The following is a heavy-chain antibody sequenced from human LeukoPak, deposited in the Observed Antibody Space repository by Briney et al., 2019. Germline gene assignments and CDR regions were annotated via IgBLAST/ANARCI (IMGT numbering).Heavy chain of an antibody. CDR2: ISGSGGST. D-gene: IGHD2-15*01. J-gene: IGHJ4*02. Sequence: PGGSLRLSCAASGFTFSSYAMSWVRQAPGKGLEWVSAISGSGGSTYYAASVKGRFTISRDNSKNTLYLQINSLRAEDTAVYYCAKDLAATQLSYFDYWGQGTLVTVSS. CDR1: GFTFSSYA. CDR3: AKDLAATQLSYFDY. V-gene: IGHV3-23*01.